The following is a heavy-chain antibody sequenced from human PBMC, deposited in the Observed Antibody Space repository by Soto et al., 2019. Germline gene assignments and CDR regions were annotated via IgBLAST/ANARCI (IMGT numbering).Heavy chain of an antibody. D-gene: IGHD5-12*01. J-gene: IGHJ4*02. V-gene: IGHV3-23*01. CDR2: ISGVGGST. CDR1: GFTFSSYV. CDR3: AREGGSGTTVDY. Sequence: EVHLLESGGGLVQPGGSLRLSCVTSGFTFSSYVINWVRQAPGKGLEWVSAISGVGGSTYYADSVSGRFIISRDNSKNTVYLQMNSLRAEDTAMYYCAREGGSGTTVDYWGQGALVTVSS.